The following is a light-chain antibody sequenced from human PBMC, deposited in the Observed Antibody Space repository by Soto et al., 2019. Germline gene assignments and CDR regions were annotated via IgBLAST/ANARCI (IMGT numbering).Light chain of an antibody. Sequence: DIQMTQSRSYLSASVGSRFTISCRASQAIRNDLAWYQQKQGRAPKRMIYGSSTLQSGVPSRFSGSGYGTEFNLTISSLQTEDFAVYYCQQYGSSPWAFGPGTKVDIK. J-gene: IGKJ1*01. CDR2: GSS. CDR1: QAIRND. CDR3: QQYGSSPWA. V-gene: IGKV1-17*01.